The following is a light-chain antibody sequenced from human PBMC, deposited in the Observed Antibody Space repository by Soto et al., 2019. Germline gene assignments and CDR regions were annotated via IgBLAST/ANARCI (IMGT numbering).Light chain of an antibody. Sequence: QSALTQPASVSGSPGPSITISPSGTSSTIGGYNVVSWYQQHPRNAPKVIVYEGIERPSGVSARFSGSTSGSTASLTISGLQAEDEAEYFCCSYVGATTYVFGSGTKVTVL. V-gene: IGLV2-23*01. CDR3: CSYVGATTYV. CDR1: SSTIGGYNV. CDR2: EGI. J-gene: IGLJ1*01.